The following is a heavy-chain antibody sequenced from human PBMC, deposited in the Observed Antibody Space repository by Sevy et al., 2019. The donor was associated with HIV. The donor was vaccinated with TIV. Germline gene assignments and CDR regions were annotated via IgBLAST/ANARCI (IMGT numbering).Heavy chain of an antibody. V-gene: IGHV1-69*06. J-gene: IGHJ3*02. Sequence: KVSCKASGGTFSSYAISWVRQAPGQGLEWMGGIIPIFGTANYAQKFQGRVTITADKSTSTAYMELSRLRSEDKAGYYCAGVGDCSGGSCYGGVYAFDIWGQGTMVTVSS. CDR3: AGVGDCSGGSCYGGVYAFDI. CDR1: GGTFSSYA. CDR2: IIPIFGTA. D-gene: IGHD2-15*01.